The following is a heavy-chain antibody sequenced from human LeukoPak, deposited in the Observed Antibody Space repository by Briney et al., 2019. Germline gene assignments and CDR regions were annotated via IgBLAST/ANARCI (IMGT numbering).Heavy chain of an antibody. D-gene: IGHD3-22*01. V-gene: IGHV1-2*06. CDR1: GYTFTGYY. Sequence: ASVKVSCKASGYTFTGYYMHWVRQAPGQGLEWMGRINPNSGCTNYAQKVQGRVTMTRDTSISTAYMELSTLRSDDTAVYYCAREDEYYYNSRGYPYWGQGTMVTVPS. J-gene: IGHJ4*02. CDR3: AREDEYYYNSRGYPY. CDR2: INPNSGCT.